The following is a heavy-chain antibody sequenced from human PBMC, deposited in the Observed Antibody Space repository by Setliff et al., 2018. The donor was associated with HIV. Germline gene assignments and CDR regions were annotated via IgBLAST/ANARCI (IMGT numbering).Heavy chain of an antibody. D-gene: IGHD6-6*01. J-gene: IGHJ6*03. CDR2: IHYTGRI. V-gene: IGHV4-34*09. CDR3: ARVPLSVHYYYMDV. Sequence: SETLSLTCAVFGGSFRGYYWSWIRQPPGKGLEWIGYIHYTGRIYYLPSLTRRATISLDTSENQVSLTLSSVTAADTAVYYCARVPLSVHYYYMDVWGKGTTVTVSS. CDR1: GGSFRGYY.